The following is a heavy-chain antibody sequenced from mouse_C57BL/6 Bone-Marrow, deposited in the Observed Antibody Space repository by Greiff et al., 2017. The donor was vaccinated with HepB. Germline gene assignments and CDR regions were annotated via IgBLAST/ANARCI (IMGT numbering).Heavy chain of an antibody. D-gene: IGHD4-1*01. Sequence: VQLQESGPELVKPGASVKISCKASGYSFTDYNMNWVKQSNGKSLEWIGVINPNYGTTSYNQKFKGKATLTVDQSSSTAFMQLNSLTSGDSAVYYWSRTGGWDEGFAYWGQGTLVSVS. CDR2: INPNYGTT. V-gene: IGHV1-39*01. CDR3: SRTGGWDEGFAY. CDR1: GYSFTDYN. J-gene: IGHJ3*01.